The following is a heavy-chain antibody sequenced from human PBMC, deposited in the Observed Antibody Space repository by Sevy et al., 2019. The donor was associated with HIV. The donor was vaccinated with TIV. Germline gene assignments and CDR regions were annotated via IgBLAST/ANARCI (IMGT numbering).Heavy chain of an antibody. D-gene: IGHD1-20*01. CDR1: GFTFSYYG. CDR2: IYYDGSKT. V-gene: IGHV3-33*01. Sequence: GGSLRLSCAASGFTFSYYGIHWVRQAPGKGLEWVALIYYDGSKTYYSDSVKGRFTVSRDNSKSTLYLQMNNLRADDTAVYYCARDPFMTGTTIYYYYGMDVWGQGTTVTVSS. CDR3: ARDPFMTGTTIYYYYGMDV. J-gene: IGHJ6*02.